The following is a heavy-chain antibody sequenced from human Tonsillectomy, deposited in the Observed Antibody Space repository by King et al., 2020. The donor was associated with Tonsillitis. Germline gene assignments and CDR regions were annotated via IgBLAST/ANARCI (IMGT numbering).Heavy chain of an antibody. D-gene: IGHD3-9*01. CDR1: GFTFSSYS. CDR2: ISSSSSTK. V-gene: IGHV3-48*02. CDR3: AREKGVTGYFREGAFDI. J-gene: IGHJ3*02. Sequence: VQLVESGGGLVQPGGSLRLSCTASGFTFSSYSMNWVRQAPGKGLEWVSDISSSSSTKYYADSVKGRFTISRDNAKKSLYLQMNSLRDEDTAVYFCAREKGVTGYFREGAFDIWGQGTMVTVSS.